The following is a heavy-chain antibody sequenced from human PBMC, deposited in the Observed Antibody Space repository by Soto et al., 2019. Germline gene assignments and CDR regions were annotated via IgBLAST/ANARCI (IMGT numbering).Heavy chain of an antibody. D-gene: IGHD3-22*01. CDR2: INSDGSST. CDR3: VRAIGHYGMDV. Sequence: VGSLRISGVASGFIFSNCWMHWVRQAPGMGLVWVSHINSDGSSTTYADSVKGRFTISRDNAKNTLYLQMNSLRAEDTAVYYCVRAIGHYGMDVWGRGTTVTVSS. V-gene: IGHV3-74*01. CDR1: GFIFSNCW. J-gene: IGHJ6*02.